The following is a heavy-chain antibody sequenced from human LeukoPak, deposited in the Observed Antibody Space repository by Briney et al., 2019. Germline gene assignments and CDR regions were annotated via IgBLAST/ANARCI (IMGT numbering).Heavy chain of an antibody. Sequence: PSETLSLTCTVSGGSISSSSYYWGWIRQPPGKGLEWIGSIYYSGSTYYNPSLKSRVTISVDTSKNQFSLKLSSVTAADTAVYYCARLHLVATSRVGFRFPYYYMDVWGKGTTVTVSS. CDR2: IYYSGST. J-gene: IGHJ6*03. D-gene: IGHD5-12*01. CDR1: GGSISSSSYY. CDR3: ARLHLVATSRVGFRFPYYYMDV. V-gene: IGHV4-39*01.